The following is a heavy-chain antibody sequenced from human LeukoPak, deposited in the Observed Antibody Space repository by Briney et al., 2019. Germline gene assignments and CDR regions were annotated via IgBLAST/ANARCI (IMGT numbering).Heavy chain of an antibody. V-gene: IGHV3-30-3*01. J-gene: IGHJ4*02. Sequence: PGGSLRLSCAASGFTFSSYAMHWVRQAPGKGLEWVAVISYDGSNKYYADSVKGRFTISRDNSKNTLYPQMNSLRAEDTAVYYCAREGDILTGSPLDYWGQGTLVTVSS. CDR2: ISYDGSNK. CDR3: AREGDILTGSPLDY. CDR1: GFTFSSYA. D-gene: IGHD3-9*01.